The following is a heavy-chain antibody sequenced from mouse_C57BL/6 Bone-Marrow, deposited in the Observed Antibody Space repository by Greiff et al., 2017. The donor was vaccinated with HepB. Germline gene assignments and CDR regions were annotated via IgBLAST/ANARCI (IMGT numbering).Heavy chain of an antibody. CDR2: ISYDGSN. J-gene: IGHJ1*03. V-gene: IGHV3-6*01. CDR3: ARGELLYYGNYLWYFDV. Sequence: EVKLQESGPGLVKPSQSLSLTCSVTGYSITSGYYWNWIRQFPGNKLEWMGYISYDGSNNYNPSLKNRISITRDTSKNQFFLKLNSVTTEDTATYYCARGELLYYGNYLWYFDVWGTGTTVTVSS. CDR1: GYSITSGYY. D-gene: IGHD2-1*01.